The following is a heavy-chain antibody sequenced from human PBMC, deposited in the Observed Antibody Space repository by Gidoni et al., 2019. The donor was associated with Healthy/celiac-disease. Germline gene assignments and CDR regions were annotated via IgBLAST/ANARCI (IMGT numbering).Heavy chain of an antibody. CDR2: IYYRGST. CDR3: ARHGGYCSGGSCSKGAFDI. Sequence: QLQLQESGPGLVKPSETLSLTCTVSGGSISSSSYYWGWIRQPPGKGLEWIGSIYYRGSTYYNPSLKSRVTISVDTSKNQFSLKLSSVTAADTAVYYCARHGGYCSGGSCSKGAFDIWGQGTMVTVSS. J-gene: IGHJ3*02. D-gene: IGHD2-15*01. V-gene: IGHV4-39*01. CDR1: GGSISSSSYY.